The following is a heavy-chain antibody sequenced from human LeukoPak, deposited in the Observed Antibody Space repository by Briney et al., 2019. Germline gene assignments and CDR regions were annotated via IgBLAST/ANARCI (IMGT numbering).Heavy chain of an antibody. V-gene: IGHV3-73*01. CDR2: IRSKANSYAT. D-gene: IGHD6-13*01. J-gene: IGHJ6*02. Sequence: PGGSLRLSCAASGFTFSGSAMHWVRQASGKGLEWVGRIRSKANSYATAYAASVKGRFTISRDDSKNTAYLQMNSLKTEDTAVYYCARARGWQQLPRRYYGMDVWGQGTTVTVSS. CDR1: GFTFSGSA. CDR3: ARARGWQQLPRRYYGMDV.